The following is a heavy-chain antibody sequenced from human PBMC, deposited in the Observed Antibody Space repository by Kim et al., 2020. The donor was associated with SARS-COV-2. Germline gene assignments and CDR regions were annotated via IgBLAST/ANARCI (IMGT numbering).Heavy chain of an antibody. CDR3: ARLNWNSSKGGMDV. CDR2: IYYSGST. D-gene: IGHD1-7*01. CDR1: AGSISSSSYY. J-gene: IGHJ6*02. Sequence: SETLSLTCTVSAGSISSSSYYWGWIRQPPGKGLEWIGTIYYSGSTYYNPSLKSRVTISVDTSKNQFSLKLNPVTAADTAVYYCARLNWNSSKGGMDVWGQGTTVTVSS. V-gene: IGHV4-39*01.